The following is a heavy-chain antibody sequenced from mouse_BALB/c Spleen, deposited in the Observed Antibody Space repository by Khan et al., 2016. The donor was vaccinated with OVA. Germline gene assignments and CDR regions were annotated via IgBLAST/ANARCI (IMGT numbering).Heavy chain of an antibody. CDR2: IDPAIDNT. CDR3: GSPNWFVY. J-gene: IGHJ3*01. CDR1: GFKIKDTY. V-gene: IGHV14-3*02. Sequence: EVQLQESGAELVKPGASVKLSCTASGFKIKDTYMHWVKQRPEQGLEWIGRIDPAIDNTRYDPKFQDKATITADTSSNTSYLQLSSLTSEDTTVYYGGSPNWFVYWGQGTLVTVSA.